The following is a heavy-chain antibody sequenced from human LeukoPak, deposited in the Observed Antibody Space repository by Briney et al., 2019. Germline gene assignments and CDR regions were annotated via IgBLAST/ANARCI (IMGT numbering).Heavy chain of an antibody. Sequence: LETLCLTCDVSGGSVTSTNWWTWVRQPPGKGLEWIGEVHLDGRTNYNPSLKSRLIMSVDLPENQLSLKLTSVTAADTAVYYCAREGGFYRPLDYSGQEPLDTVSS. V-gene: IGHV4-4*02. D-gene: IGHD3-3*01. CDR2: VHLDGRT. J-gene: IGHJ4*02. CDR1: GGSVTSTNW. CDR3: AREGGFYRPLDY.